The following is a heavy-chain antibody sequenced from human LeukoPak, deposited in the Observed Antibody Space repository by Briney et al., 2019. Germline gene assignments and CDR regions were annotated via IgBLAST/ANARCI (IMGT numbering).Heavy chain of an antibody. D-gene: IGHD3-10*01. V-gene: IGHV3-7*01. Sequence: GGSLRLSCAASGFTFSNYWMNWVRQAPGKGLEWVAKIKPGGSEKYYVDSVKGRFTISRDNAKNSLYLQMSSLSAEDTAVYYCLAAGGYWGQGTLVTVSS. CDR2: IKPGGSEK. CDR3: LAAGGY. CDR1: GFTFSNYW. J-gene: IGHJ4*02.